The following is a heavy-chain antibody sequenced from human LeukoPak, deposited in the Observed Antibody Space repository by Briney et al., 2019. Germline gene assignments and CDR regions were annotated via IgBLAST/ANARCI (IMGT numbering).Heavy chain of an antibody. J-gene: IGHJ4*02. D-gene: IGHD6-13*01. V-gene: IGHV1-69*05. CDR3: AYGKYSSNYFDY. CDR2: IIPIFGTA. Sequence: SVKVSXKASGGTFSSYAISWVRQAPGQGLEWMGRIIPIFGTANYAQKFQGRVTITTDESTSTAYMELSSLRSEDTAVYYCAYGKYSSNYFDYWGQGTLVTVSS. CDR1: GGTFSSYA.